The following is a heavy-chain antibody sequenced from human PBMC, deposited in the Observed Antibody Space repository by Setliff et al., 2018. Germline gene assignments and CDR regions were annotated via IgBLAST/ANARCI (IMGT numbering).Heavy chain of an antibody. J-gene: IGHJ4*02. CDR2: INPNSGGT. CDR3: ARDRDSSGYPYYFDY. Sequence: ASVKVSCKASGYTFTGYCMHWVRQAPGQGLEWMGWINPNSGGTNYAQKFQGWVTMTRDTSISTAYMELSRLRSDDTAVYYCARDRDSSGYPYYFDYWGQGTLVTVSS. D-gene: IGHD3-22*01. CDR1: GYTFTGYC. V-gene: IGHV1-2*04.